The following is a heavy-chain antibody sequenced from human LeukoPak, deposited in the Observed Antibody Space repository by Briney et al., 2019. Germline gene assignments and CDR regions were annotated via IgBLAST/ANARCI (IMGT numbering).Heavy chain of an antibody. CDR2: INGGDGNT. CDR1: GYTFSTYA. Sequence: ASVKVPCKASGYTFSTYAIQWVRQAPGQRLEWMGWINGGDGNTKYSQKFQGRVTITRYTSASTAYMELSSLRSEDTAVYYCARSYIVVVPAVYFDYWGQGTLVTVSS. V-gene: IGHV1-3*01. J-gene: IGHJ4*02. D-gene: IGHD2-2*01. CDR3: ARSYIVVVPAVYFDY.